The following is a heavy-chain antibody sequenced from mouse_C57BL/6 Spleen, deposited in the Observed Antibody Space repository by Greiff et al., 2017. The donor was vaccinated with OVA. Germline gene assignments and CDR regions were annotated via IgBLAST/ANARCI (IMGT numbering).Heavy chain of an antibody. D-gene: IGHD2-2*01. CDR1: GFTFSSYG. Sequence: EVQGVESGGDLVKPGGSLKLSCAASGFTFSSYGMSWVRQTPDKRLEWVATISSGGSYTYYPDSVKGRFTISRDNAKNTLYLQMSSLKSEDTAMYYCARLYGYPSYWYFDVWGTGTTVTVSS. V-gene: IGHV5-6*01. J-gene: IGHJ1*03. CDR3: ARLYGYPSYWYFDV. CDR2: ISSGGSYT.